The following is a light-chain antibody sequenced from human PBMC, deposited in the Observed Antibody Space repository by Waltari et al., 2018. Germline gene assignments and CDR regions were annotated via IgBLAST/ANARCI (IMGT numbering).Light chain of an antibody. V-gene: IGLV1-40*01. CDR2: GSS. Sequence: QSVLTQPPSVSCAPGQRVTISCTRSGSNIGPGSDVHWSQQLPRAAPKLLIYGSSSRPLGVPDRFFGSTSGTSASLAIIGLQAEDEADYYCQSYDTSLSVVFGGGTKLTVL. CDR3: QSYDTSLSVV. J-gene: IGLJ3*02. CDR1: GSNIGPGSD.